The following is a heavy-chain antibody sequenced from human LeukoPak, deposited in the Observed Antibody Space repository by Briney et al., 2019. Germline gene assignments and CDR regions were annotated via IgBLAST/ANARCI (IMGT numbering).Heavy chain of an antibody. V-gene: IGHV1-8*01. J-gene: IGHJ6*02. Sequence: ASVKVSCKASGYTFTRYDINWVRQATGQGLEWMGWMNPNSGNTGYAQKFQGRVTMTRNTSISTAYMELSSLRSEDTAVYYCARGVIAVAGIWYYYGMDVWGQGTTVTVSS. CDR3: ARGVIAVAGIWYYYGMDV. D-gene: IGHD6-19*01. CDR2: MNPNSGNT. CDR1: GYTFTRYD.